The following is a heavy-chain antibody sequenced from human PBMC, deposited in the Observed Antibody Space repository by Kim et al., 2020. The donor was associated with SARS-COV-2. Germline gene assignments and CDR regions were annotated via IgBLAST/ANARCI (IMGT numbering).Heavy chain of an antibody. J-gene: IGHJ4*02. CDR2: INPNSGGT. CDR3: ARGTGYSGYDAETNYFDY. V-gene: IGHV1-2*04. D-gene: IGHD5-12*01. CDR1: GYTFTGYY. Sequence: ASVKVSCKASGYTFTGYYMHWVRQAPGQGLEWMGWINPNSGGTNYAQKFQGWVTMTRDTSISTAYMELSRLRSDDTAVYYCARGTGYSGYDAETNYFDYWGQGTLVTVSS.